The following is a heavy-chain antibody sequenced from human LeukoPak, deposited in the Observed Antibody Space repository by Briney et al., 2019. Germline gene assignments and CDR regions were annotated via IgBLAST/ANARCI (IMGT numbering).Heavy chain of an antibody. CDR2: IYYSGTT. J-gene: IGHJ2*01. CDR1: SGSLSNYY. V-gene: IGHV4-59*01. Sequence: SETLSLTCSVSSGSLSNYYWSWVRQSPGKGLEWIGYIYYSGTTKYNPSLKSRVTLSMDTSQSRFSLKMNSVTAADTAVYYCARASNYDSSGYYFHWYFDLWGRGTLATVSS. D-gene: IGHD3-22*01. CDR3: ARASNYDSSGYYFHWYFDL.